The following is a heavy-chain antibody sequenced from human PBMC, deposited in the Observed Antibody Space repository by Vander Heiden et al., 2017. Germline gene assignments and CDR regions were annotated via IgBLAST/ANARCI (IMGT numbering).Heavy chain of an antibody. CDR2: IYYSGST. V-gene: IGHV4-59*01. Sequence: QVQLQESGPGLVKPSETLSLTCTVSGGSISSYDWSWIRQPPGKGLEWIWYIYYSGSTNYNPSLKSRVTISVDTSKNQFSLKLSSVTAADTAVYYCARDRGVTSYYYYGMDVWGQGTTVTVSS. CDR1: GGSISSYD. CDR3: ARDRGVTSYYYYGMDV. J-gene: IGHJ6*02. D-gene: IGHD2-21*02.